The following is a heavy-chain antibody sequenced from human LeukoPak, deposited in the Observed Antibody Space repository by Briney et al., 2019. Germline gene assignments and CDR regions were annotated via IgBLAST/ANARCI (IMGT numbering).Heavy chain of an antibody. D-gene: IGHD1-26*01. V-gene: IGHV1-8*02. Sequence: ASVTVSCTTSGYTFIAYYMHWVRQAPGQGLEWMGRINPNSGNTGYAQKFQGRVTMTRNTSISTAYMELSSLRSEDTAVYYCARGNRIVGARYLNFDYWGQGTLVTVSS. J-gene: IGHJ4*02. CDR3: ARGNRIVGARYLNFDY. CDR2: INPNSGNT. CDR1: GYTFIAYY.